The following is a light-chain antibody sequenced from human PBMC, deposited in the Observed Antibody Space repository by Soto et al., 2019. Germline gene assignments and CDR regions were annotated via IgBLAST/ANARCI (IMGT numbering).Light chain of an antibody. V-gene: IGKV3-15*01. CDR2: SAS. Sequence: EIVMTQSPATLSVSPGERATLSCRASQSISTGLAWYQQKPGQPPRLLIYSASTRATGVPARFTGSGSGSEFTLTISGLQSEDFAVYYCHQCHNWPLTFGQGTRLEI. CDR1: QSISTG. CDR3: HQCHNWPLT. J-gene: IGKJ2*01.